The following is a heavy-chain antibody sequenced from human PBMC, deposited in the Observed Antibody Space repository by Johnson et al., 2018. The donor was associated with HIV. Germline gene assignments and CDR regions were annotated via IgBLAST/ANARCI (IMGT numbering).Heavy chain of an antibody. V-gene: IGHV3-30*02. CDR2: IRYDGSNK. D-gene: IGHD3-9*01. J-gene: IGHJ3*02. CDR1: GFTFSSYG. CDR3: ALIFTERDAFDI. Sequence: QVQLVESGGGVVQPGGSLRLSCAASGFTFSSYGMHWVRQAPGKGLEWVAFIRYDGSNKYYADSVKGLFTISRDNSKNTLYLQMNSLRAEDTAVYYCALIFTERDAFDIWGQGTMVTVSS.